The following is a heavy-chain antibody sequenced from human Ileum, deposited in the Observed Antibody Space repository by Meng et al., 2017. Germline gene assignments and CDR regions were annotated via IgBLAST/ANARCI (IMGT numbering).Heavy chain of an antibody. D-gene: IGHD3-3*02. CDR1: EFALRNSW. J-gene: IGHJ3*02. Sequence: GESLKISCAASEFALRNSWMNWVRLAPGKELEWVASINPDGSEIAHVDSVKGRFTISRDNAKNSLYLQMNSLRVEDTAVYYCARDRAFAAFDIWGEGTMVTVSS. CDR3: ARDRAFAAFDI. V-gene: IGHV3-7*01. CDR2: INPDGSEI.